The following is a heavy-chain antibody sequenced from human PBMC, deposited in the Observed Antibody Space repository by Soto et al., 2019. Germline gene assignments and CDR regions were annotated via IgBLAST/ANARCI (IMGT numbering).Heavy chain of an antibody. D-gene: IGHD3-22*01. CDR1: GYTFTNYA. CDR3: ARAGGYYYDSSGYYLPY. CDR2: INAGDGNT. Sequence: ASVKVSCKASGYTFTNYAIHWVRQAPGQRLEWMGWINAGDGNTKYSQKFQGRITITRDTSASTVYMELSSLRSEDTAIYYCARAGGYYYDSSGYYLPYWGQGTLVT. J-gene: IGHJ4*02. V-gene: IGHV1-3*01.